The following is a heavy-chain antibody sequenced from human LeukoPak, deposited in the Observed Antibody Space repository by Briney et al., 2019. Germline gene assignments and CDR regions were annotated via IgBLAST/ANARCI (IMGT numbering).Heavy chain of an antibody. V-gene: IGHV4-34*01. Sequence: SETLSLTCAVYGGSLSGYYWSWIRQPPGKGLEWIGEINHSGSTNYNPSPKSRVTISVDTSKNQFSLKLSSVTAADTAVYYCASVGYYDSSGYYEDAFDIWGQGTMVTVSS. J-gene: IGHJ3*02. D-gene: IGHD3-22*01. CDR2: INHSGST. CDR3: ASVGYYDSSGYYEDAFDI. CDR1: GGSLSGYY.